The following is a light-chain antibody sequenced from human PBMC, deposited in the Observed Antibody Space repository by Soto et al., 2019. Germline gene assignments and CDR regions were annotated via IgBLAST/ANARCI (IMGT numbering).Light chain of an antibody. CDR1: SSNIGAGYD. J-gene: IGLJ2*01. CDR2: GST. CDR3: QSYDSSLYVV. V-gene: IGLV1-40*01. Sequence: QAVVTQPPSVSGAPGQRVTISCTGSSSNIGAGYDVHWYQQLPGAAPKLLIYGSTNRPSGVPDRFSGSKSGTSASLAITGVEAEDEADYYCQSYDSSLYVVFGGGTKHTVL.